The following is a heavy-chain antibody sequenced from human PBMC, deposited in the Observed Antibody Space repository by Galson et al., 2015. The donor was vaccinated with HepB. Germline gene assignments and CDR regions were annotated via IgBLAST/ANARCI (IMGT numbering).Heavy chain of an antibody. D-gene: IGHD6-19*01. Sequence: SLRLSCAASGLTVSSNYMSWVRQAPGKGLEWVSVIYSGGETYYADSVKGRFTISRDNSKNMVYLQMNSLRAEDTAMYYCARDKIEDSIGWHDFDYWGQGTLVTVSS. CDR1: GLTVSSNY. V-gene: IGHV3-53*01. CDR2: IYSGGET. CDR3: ARDKIEDSIGWHDFDY. J-gene: IGHJ4*02.